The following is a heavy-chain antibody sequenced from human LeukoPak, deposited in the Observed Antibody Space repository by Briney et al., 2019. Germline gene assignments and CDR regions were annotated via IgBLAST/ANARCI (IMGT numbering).Heavy chain of an antibody. Sequence: SETLSLTCTVSGGSISSGDYYWSWIRQPPGKGLEWIGYIYYSGSTYYNPSLKSRVTISVDTSKNQFSLKLSSVTAADTAVYYRARVALPSTYYYDSSGYSWGQGTLVTVSS. CDR2: IYYSGST. J-gene: IGHJ5*02. V-gene: IGHV4-30-4*01. CDR3: ARVALPSTYYYDSSGYS. D-gene: IGHD3-22*01. CDR1: GGSISSGDYY.